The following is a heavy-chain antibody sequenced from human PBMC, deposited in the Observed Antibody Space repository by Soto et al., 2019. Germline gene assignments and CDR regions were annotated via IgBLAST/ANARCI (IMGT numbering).Heavy chain of an antibody. J-gene: IGHJ4*02. D-gene: IGHD3-22*01. CDR2: IYNSGST. CDR3: ARVPYYESSGLGDY. CDR1: GGSISSDDYY. V-gene: IGHV4-30-4*01. Sequence: SETLSLTCTISGGSISSDDYYWGWIRQPPGTGLEWIGNIYNSGSTRYNPSLKSRLIISLDTSKNQFSLKLSSVTAVDTAVYYCARVPYYESSGLGDYWGQGILVTVS.